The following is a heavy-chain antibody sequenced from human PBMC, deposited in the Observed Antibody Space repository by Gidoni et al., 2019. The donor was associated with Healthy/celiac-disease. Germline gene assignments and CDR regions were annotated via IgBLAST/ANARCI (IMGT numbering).Heavy chain of an antibody. D-gene: IGHD4-17*01. CDR3: ARDSYGDYAYYYYGMDV. CDR1: GGSISSGSYY. CDR2: IYTSGST. Sequence: QVQLQESGPGLVKPSQTLSLTCTVSGGSISSGSYYWSWIRQPAGKGLEWIGRIYTSGSTNYNPSLKSRVTMSVDTSKNQFSLKLSSVTAADTAVYYCARDSYGDYAYYYYGMDVWGQGTTVTVSS. J-gene: IGHJ6*02. V-gene: IGHV4-61*02.